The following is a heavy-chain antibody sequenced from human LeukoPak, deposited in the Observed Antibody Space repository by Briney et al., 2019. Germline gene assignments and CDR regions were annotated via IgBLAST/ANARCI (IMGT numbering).Heavy chain of an antibody. CDR2: ISAYNGNT. J-gene: IGHJ4*02. D-gene: IGHD2-2*02. Sequence: ASVKVSCKASGYTFTSYGISWVRQAPGQGLEWMGWISAYNGNTNYAQKLQGRVTMTTDTSISTAYMELSRLRSDDTAVYYCARDRRCSSTSCYNAGYVLGYWGQGTLVTVSS. CDR1: GYTFTSYG. CDR3: ARDRRCSSTSCYNAGYVLGY. V-gene: IGHV1-18*01.